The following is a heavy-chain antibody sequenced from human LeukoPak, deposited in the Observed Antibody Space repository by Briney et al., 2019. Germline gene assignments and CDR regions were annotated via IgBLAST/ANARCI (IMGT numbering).Heavy chain of an antibody. CDR3: AREAGDLSSYYDSSGYYSGAFDI. Sequence: SETLSLTCTVSGGSISSGSYYWSWIRQPAGKGLEWIGRIYTSGSTNYNPSLKSRVTISVDTSKNQFSLKLSSVTAADTAVYYCAREAGDLSSYYDSSGYYSGAFDIWGQGTMVTVSS. CDR2: IYTSGST. J-gene: IGHJ3*02. V-gene: IGHV4-61*02. D-gene: IGHD3-22*01. CDR1: GGSISSGSYY.